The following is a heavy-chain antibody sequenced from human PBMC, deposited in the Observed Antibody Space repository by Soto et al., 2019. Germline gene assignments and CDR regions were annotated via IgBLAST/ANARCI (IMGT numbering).Heavy chain of an antibody. CDR2: INSDGSST. CDR1: GFTFSSYW. Sequence: PGGSLRLSCAASGFTFSSYWMHWVRQAPGKGLVWVSRINSDGSSTSYADSVKGRFTISRDNAKNTLYLQMNSLRAEDTAVYYCAVIPRPGDGFDIWGQGTMVTVSS. V-gene: IGHV3-74*01. CDR3: AVIPRPGDGFDI. D-gene: IGHD3-22*01. J-gene: IGHJ3*02.